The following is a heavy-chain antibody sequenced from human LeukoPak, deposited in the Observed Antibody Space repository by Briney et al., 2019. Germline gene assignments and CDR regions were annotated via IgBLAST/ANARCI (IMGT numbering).Heavy chain of an antibody. J-gene: IGHJ6*03. D-gene: IGHD3-10*01. Sequence: GASVKVSCKASGYTFTGYYMHWVRQAPGQGLEWMGGIIPIFGTANYAQKFQGRVTITADESTSTAYMELSSLRSEDTAVYYCARDHGSDGSGSYYKGPNYYYMDVWGKGTTVTISS. CDR2: IIPIFGTA. CDR3: ARDHGSDGSGSYYKGPNYYYMDV. CDR1: GYTFTGYY. V-gene: IGHV1-69*13.